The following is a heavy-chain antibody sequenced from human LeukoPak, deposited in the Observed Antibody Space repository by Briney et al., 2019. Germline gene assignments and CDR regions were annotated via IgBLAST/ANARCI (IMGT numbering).Heavy chain of an antibody. J-gene: IGHJ4*02. V-gene: IGHV3-9*01. D-gene: IGHD5-18*01. CDR1: GFIFDDYA. CDR2: ASWNSGSI. Sequence: GGSLRLSCETSGFIFDDYALHWVRQAPGQGLEWVAGASWNSGSIGYADSVKGRFTISRDNVKNSLYLQMNSLRTEDTAFYYCEKGYSYGITYFFAFGARGPLVTVPS. CDR3: EKGYSYGITYFFAF.